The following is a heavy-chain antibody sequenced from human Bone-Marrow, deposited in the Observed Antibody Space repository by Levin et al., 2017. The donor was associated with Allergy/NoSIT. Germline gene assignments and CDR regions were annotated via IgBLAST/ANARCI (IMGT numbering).Heavy chain of an antibody. J-gene: IGHJ4*02. V-gene: IGHV2-5*02. D-gene: IGHD4-23*01. CDR2: IYWDDDK. CDR3: AHSGKDCGGNSEFDY. CDR1: GFSLSTSGVG. Sequence: SGPTLVKPTQTLTLTCTFSGFSLSTSGVGVGWIRQPPGKALEWLALIYWDDDKRYSPSLKSRLTINKDPSKNQVVRTNTNMDPGDTATYYWAHSGKDCGGNSEFDYWGQGTLVTVSS.